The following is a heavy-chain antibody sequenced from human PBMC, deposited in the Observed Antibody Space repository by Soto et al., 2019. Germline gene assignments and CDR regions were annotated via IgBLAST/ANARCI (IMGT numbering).Heavy chain of an antibody. CDR3: ARRYGYYFDD. CDR1: GGSISSGGYS. V-gene: IGHV4-30-2*01. Sequence: SETLSLTCAVSGGSISSGGYSWSWIRQPPGKGLEWIGYIYHSGSIYYNPSLKSRVTISVDTSKNQLSLKLSSVTAADTAVYYGARRYGYYFDDWGKGTLVTVAS. J-gene: IGHJ4*02. D-gene: IGHD3-9*01. CDR2: IYHSGSI.